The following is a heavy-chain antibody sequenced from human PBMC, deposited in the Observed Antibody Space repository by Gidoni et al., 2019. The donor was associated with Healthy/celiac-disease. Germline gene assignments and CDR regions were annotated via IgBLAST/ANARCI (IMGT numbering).Heavy chain of an antibody. D-gene: IGHD1-26*01. CDR1: GGSITTSSYY. CDR3: ARQTIWKGSYYWGWFDP. J-gene: IGHJ5*02. CDR2: IYYIGRT. V-gene: IGHV4-39*01. Sequence: QLQLQESGPGLVKPSETLSPTCPVSGGSITTSSYYWGWIRQPPGKGLEWIGSIYYIGRTYYNPSLKSRVTISVDTSKNQFSLRLSSVTAADTAVYYCARQTIWKGSYYWGWFDPWGQGTLVTVSS.